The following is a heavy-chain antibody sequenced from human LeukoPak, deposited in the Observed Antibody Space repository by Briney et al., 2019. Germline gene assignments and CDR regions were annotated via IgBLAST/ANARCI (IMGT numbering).Heavy chain of an antibody. J-gene: IGHJ4*02. V-gene: IGHV3-23*01. Sequence: GRSLRLSCAASGFTFSSSAMSWVRQAPGKGLEWVSSMSDSGRSTYYADSVKGRFTISRDNSENTLYLRMNSLRADDTAVYYCAKAGSTAWTAVDYWGQGTLVTVSS. CDR2: MSDSGRST. CDR3: AKAGSTAWTAVDY. CDR1: GFTFSSSA. D-gene: IGHD2-2*01.